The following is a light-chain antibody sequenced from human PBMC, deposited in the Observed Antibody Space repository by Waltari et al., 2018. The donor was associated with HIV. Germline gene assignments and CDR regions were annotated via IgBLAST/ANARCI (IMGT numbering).Light chain of an antibody. V-gene: IGKV3-20*01. J-gene: IGKJ2*01. Sequence: VLTQSPGSPSLSPGESATPPCRASQTINSNYLAWYQHKPALPPRLLIFDASTRAAGIPDRFSGGGSGTDFTLTISRLEPEDFAIYFCQQYEASPPMYTFGQGTRLEV. CDR3: QQYEASPPMYT. CDR2: DAS. CDR1: QTINSNY.